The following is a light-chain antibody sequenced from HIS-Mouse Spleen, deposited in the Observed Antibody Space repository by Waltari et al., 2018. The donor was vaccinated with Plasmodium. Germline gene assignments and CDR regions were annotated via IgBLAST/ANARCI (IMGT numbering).Light chain of an antibody. V-gene: IGLV3-25*03. CDR2: KDS. CDR3: QSADSSGTYV. J-gene: IGLJ1*01. CDR1: AVPKQY. Sequence: SYELTQPPSVSVSPGQTARITCSGDAVPKQYAYWYQQKPGQAPVLVVYKDSERPAGIPERFSSSRSGTTVTLTISGVQAEDEADYYCQSADSSGTYVFGAGTKVTVL.